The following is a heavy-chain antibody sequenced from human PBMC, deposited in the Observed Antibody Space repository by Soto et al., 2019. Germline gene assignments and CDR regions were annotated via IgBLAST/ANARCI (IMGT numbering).Heavy chain of an antibody. CDR3: ARVVMTTVPASYYYGMDV. V-gene: IGHV1-18*04. CDR1: GYTFSSYG. J-gene: IGHJ6*02. Sequence: QVQLVQSGAEVKKPGASVKVSCKASGYTFSSYGITWVRQAPGQGLEWMGWIGAFNGTANYAQKFQGRVTITADESTSTAYMELTSLRSEDTAVYYCARVVMTTVPASYYYGMDVWGQGTTVTVSS. D-gene: IGHD4-4*01. CDR2: IGAFNGTA.